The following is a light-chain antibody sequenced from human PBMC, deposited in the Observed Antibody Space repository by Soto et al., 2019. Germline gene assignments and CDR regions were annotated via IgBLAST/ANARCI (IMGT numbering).Light chain of an antibody. CDR3: QQYYSTPYS. CDR1: QSVFFSSNNRNY. Sequence: DIVMTQSPDSLGVSLGERATINSKSSQSVFFSSNNRNYLAWYQQRPGQPPKLLFSWASTRESGVPDRFSGSGSGRDFTLTISSLQAEDVAIYYCQQYYSTPYSFGQGTKLEI. V-gene: IGKV4-1*01. CDR2: WAS. J-gene: IGKJ2*01.